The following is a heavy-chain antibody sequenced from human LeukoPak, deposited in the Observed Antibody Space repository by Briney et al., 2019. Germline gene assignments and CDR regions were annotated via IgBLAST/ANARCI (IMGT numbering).Heavy chain of an antibody. V-gene: IGHV4-59*01. Sequence: SETLSLTCTVSGGSISSYYWSWIRQPPGKGLEWIGYIYYSGSTNYNPSLKSRVTISVDTSKNQFSLKLSSVTAAGTAVYYCASCSSTSCYSSGFDYWGQGTLVTVSS. CDR2: IYYSGST. CDR1: GGSISSYY. CDR3: ASCSSTSCYSSGFDY. J-gene: IGHJ4*02. D-gene: IGHD2-2*01.